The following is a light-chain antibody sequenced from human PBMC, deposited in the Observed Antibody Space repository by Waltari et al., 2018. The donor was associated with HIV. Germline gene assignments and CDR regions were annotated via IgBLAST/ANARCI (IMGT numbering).Light chain of an antibody. CDR2: GAS. J-gene: IGKJ2*01. V-gene: IGKV3-20*01. CDR3: QQYGSSLLYT. Sequence: EIVLTQSPGPLSLSPGERATVSCRASQSVSSSYLAWYQQKPGKAPRLLIHGASSRATRIPDRFSGSGSGTDFTLTISRLEPEDFAVYYCQQYGSSLLYTFGQGTKLEIK. CDR1: QSVSSSY.